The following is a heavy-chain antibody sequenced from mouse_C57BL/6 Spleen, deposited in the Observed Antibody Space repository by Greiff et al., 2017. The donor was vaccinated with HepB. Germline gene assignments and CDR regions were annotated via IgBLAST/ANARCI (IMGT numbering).Heavy chain of an antibody. CDR3: AIGGEWFAY. J-gene: IGHJ3*01. V-gene: IGHV1-69*01. CDR1: GYTFTSYW. CDR2: IDPSDSYT. Sequence: QVQLQQPGAELVMPGASVKLSCKASGYTFTSYWMHWVKQRPGQGLEWIGEIDPSDSYTNYNQKFKGKSTLTVDKSSSTAYMQLSSLTSEDSAVYYCAIGGEWFAYWGQGTLVTVSA.